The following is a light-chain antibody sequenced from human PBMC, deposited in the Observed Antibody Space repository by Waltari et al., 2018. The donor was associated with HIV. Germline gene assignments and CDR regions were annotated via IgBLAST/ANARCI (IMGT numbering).Light chain of an antibody. CDR2: DVS. CDR1: SSDVGDYNY. Sequence: QSALTQPASVSGSPGQSITISCTGTSSDVGDYNYVSWYQQHPGKAPKLIIYDVSNRPSGVSNRFSGSKSGNPASLTISGLQTEDEADYYCSSYTSRSTRVFGTGTKVTVL. V-gene: IGLV2-14*01. J-gene: IGLJ1*01. CDR3: SSYTSRSTRV.